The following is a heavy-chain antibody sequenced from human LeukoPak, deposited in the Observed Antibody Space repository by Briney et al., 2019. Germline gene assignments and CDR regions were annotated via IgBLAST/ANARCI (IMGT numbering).Heavy chain of an antibody. V-gene: IGHV1-2*02. CDR1: GYTFTGYY. CDR2: INPNSGDT. Sequence: ASVKVSCKASGYTFTGYYMHWVRQAPGQGLEWMGWINPNSGDTDYAQKFQGRVTMTRDTSISTAHMELSRLRSDDTAVYYCARDRGYYDSGGYYYGDLFDYWGQGTLVTVSS. CDR3: ARDRGYYDSGGYYYGDLFDY. D-gene: IGHD3-22*01. J-gene: IGHJ4*02.